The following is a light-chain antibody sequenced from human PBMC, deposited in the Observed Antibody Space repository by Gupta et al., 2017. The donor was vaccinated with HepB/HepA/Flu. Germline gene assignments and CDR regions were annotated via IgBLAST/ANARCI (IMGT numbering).Light chain of an antibody. Sequence: YNLTQPLSVSVSPGQTASIPCSGDRLADKYVCWYQQKPGQTPVMVIYRDSKRPPGIPARFSGSNSGNTATLTISGTQAMDEADYYCQAWDSSTVVVFGGGTKLTVL. CDR2: RDS. CDR3: QAWDSSTVVV. J-gene: IGLJ2*01. V-gene: IGLV3-1*01. CDR1: RLADKY.